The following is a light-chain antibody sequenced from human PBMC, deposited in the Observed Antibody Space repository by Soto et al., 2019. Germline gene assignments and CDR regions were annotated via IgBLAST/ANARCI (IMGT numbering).Light chain of an antibody. CDR3: TSYAGSNNYV. Sequence: QSALTQPPSASGSXXXXXXISCTGTSSDVGRYNYVSWYQQHPGKAPKLMIYEVSQRPSGVPDRFSGSKSGNTASLTVSGLQAEDEADYYCTSYAGSNNYVFGTGTKLTVL. J-gene: IGLJ1*01. CDR1: SSDVGRYNY. V-gene: IGLV2-8*01. CDR2: EVS.